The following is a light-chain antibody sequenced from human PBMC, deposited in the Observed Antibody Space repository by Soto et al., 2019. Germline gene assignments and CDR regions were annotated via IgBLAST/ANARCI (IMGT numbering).Light chain of an antibody. CDR1: QGISSY. V-gene: IGKV1-8*01. CDR3: QQYYSYPLT. J-gene: IGKJ1*01. CDR2: AAS. Sequence: IQMTQSPSSLSSSTGDRFTITCRASQGISSYLAWYQQKPGKAPKLLIYAASTLQSGVPSRFSGSGSGTDFTLTISCLQSEDFATYYCQQYYSYPLTFGQGTKVDIK.